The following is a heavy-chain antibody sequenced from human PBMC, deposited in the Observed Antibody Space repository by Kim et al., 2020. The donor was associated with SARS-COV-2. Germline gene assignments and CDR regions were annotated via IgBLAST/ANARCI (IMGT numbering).Heavy chain of an antibody. CDR1: GFTFSSYS. CDR2: ISSSSSYI. Sequence: GGSLRLSCAASGFTFSSYSMNWVRQAPGKGLEWVSSISSSSSYIYYADSVKGRFTISRDNAKNSLYLQMNSLRAEDTAVYYCARLNPYYYYYGMDVWGQGTTVTVS. J-gene: IGHJ6*02. CDR3: ARLNPYYYYYGMDV. V-gene: IGHV3-21*01.